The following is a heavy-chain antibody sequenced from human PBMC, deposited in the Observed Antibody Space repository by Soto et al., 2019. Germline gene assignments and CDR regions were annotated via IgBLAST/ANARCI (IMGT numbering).Heavy chain of an antibody. CDR3: AREFPYYGSIDSSFDY. CDR1: GDSVSGNSAA. D-gene: IGHD3-16*01. CDR2: TYYRSKWYN. V-gene: IGHV6-1*01. J-gene: IGHJ4*02. Sequence: QTLSLPCALSGDSVSGNSAAWTWIRQSPSRGLEWLGRTYYRSKWYNDYAVSVKSRITVTPYTSKNQFSLHLNSVTPEDTAVYSCAREFPYYGSIDSSFDYWGQGALVTVSS.